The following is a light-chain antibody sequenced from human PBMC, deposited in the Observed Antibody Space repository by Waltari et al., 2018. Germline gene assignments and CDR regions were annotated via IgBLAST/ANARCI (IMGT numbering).Light chain of an antibody. J-gene: IGKJ1*01. CDR1: QSISRY. Sequence: IMLTQSPGTLSLSPGERATLSCRASQSISRYLAWYQQKPGQAPRLLIYGASTRATGVPDRFSDSGSGAVFSVTISGLEPEDSTVYYCQHHFRLPATFGRGTKVEVK. CDR2: GAS. CDR3: QHHFRLPAT. V-gene: IGKV3-20*01.